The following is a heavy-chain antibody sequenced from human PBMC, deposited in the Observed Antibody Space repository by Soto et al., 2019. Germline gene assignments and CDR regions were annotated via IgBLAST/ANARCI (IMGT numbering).Heavy chain of an antibody. CDR2: ISTYNGDT. Sequence: QVQLVQSGAEVKKPGASVKVSCKASGYTFTRSGISWVRQAPGQGLEWMGWISTYNGDTNYAQTFQGRVTMTPDTSTSTVYMELRSLRSDDTAVYYCAREGVAPYYYYGMDVWGQGTPVTVSS. CDR1: GYTFTRSG. CDR3: AREGVAPYYYYGMDV. D-gene: IGHD5-12*01. J-gene: IGHJ6*02. V-gene: IGHV1-18*01.